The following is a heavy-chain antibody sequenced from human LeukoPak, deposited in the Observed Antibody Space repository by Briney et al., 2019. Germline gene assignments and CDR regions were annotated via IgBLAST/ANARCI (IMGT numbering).Heavy chain of an antibody. Sequence: ASVKVSCKASGYTFTNFGISWVRQAPGQRPEWMGWISTYNGNTNYAQNLQDRVTLTTDTSTTTAYMELRSLRSDDTAVYYCARFTAAAGTSQRKNWFDPWGQGTLVTVSS. V-gene: IGHV1-18*04. D-gene: IGHD6-13*01. CDR2: ISTYNGNT. CDR1: GYTFTNFG. J-gene: IGHJ5*02. CDR3: ARFTAAAGTSQRKNWFDP.